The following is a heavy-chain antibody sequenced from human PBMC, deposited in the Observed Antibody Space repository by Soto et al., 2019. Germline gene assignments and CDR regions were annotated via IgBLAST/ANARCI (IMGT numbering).Heavy chain of an antibody. CDR2: IYPGDSDT. Sequence: AGESLKISCKGVGYSFTTYWIEWVRQMPGKGLELMGIIYPGDSDTRYRPSFQGQVTISADKSIGTAYLQWDSLKASDTAMYYCARHSGYSSGWKYNYYGMDVWCQGTTVTVSS. CDR1: GYSFTTYW. CDR3: ARHSGYSSGWKYNYYGMDV. V-gene: IGHV5-51*01. D-gene: IGHD6-19*01. J-gene: IGHJ6*02.